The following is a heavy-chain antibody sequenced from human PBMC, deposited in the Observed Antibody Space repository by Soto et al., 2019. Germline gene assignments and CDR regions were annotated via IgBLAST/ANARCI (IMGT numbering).Heavy chain of an antibody. J-gene: IGHJ4*02. CDR1: VFSFSDYE. CDR2: IARDGENT. CDR3: ARDTPTAELDY. V-gene: IGHV3-48*03. D-gene: IGHD1-1*01. Sequence: WGSLRIACESYVFSFSDYEMNWVRQFPGEGLDWVAYIARDGENTFYADCVEGRFVVSRDNAKNSLFLQMDRLTGDDTAVYFCARDTPTAELDYWGQGSMVTVSS.